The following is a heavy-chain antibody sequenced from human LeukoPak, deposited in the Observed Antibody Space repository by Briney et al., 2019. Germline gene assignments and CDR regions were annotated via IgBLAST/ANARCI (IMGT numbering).Heavy chain of an antibody. V-gene: IGHV4-61*02. J-gene: IGHJ6*03. Sequence: SETLSLTCTVSGGSISSGSYFWSWIRQPAGQGLEWIGRIYTSGSTNYNPSLKSRFTISVDTSKNQFSLKLSSVTAADTAVYYCARAAYYYGSGSGVGYYYYYMDVWGKGTTVTVSS. CDR2: IYTSGST. CDR1: GGSISSGSYF. CDR3: ARAAYYYGSGSGVGYYYYYMDV. D-gene: IGHD3-10*01.